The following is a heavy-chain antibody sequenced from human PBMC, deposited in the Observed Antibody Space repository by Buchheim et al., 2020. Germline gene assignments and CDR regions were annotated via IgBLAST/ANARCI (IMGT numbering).Heavy chain of an antibody. D-gene: IGHD2-15*01. V-gene: IGHV1-2*04. CDR2: INPNSGGT. CDR1: GYTFTGYY. Sequence: QVQLVQSGAEVKKPGASVKVSCKASGYTFTGYYMHWVRQPPGQGLEWMGWINPNSGGTNYAQKFQGWVTMTRDTSMSTAYMELSRLRSDGTAVYYCAREDCSDGSCYQYYFDYWGQGTL. CDR3: AREDCSDGSCYQYYFDY. J-gene: IGHJ4*02.